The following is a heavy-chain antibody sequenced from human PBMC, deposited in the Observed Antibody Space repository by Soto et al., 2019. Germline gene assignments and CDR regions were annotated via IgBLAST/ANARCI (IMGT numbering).Heavy chain of an antibody. CDR2: IIPKNGRT. J-gene: IGHJ5*02. CDR3: ARGTFDNSGDYFAGWFDP. CDR1: GYTFTGYY. Sequence: QVQLVQSGAEVKKPGASVKVSCKASGYTFTGYYIHWVRQAPGQGLEWMGWIIPKNGRTKYGQKFQDRVTMTRDTSISTAYMERSRLRSDDTAVYYCARGTFDNSGDYFAGWFDPWGQGTLVTVSS. V-gene: IGHV1-2*02. D-gene: IGHD3-22*01.